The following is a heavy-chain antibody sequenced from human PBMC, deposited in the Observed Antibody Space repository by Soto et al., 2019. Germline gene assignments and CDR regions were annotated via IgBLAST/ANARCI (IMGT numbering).Heavy chain of an antibody. V-gene: IGHV4-59*01. CDR3: ARAPRGNYGYPSYFDY. CDR2: IYYSGST. D-gene: IGHD3-10*01. CDR1: GGSISSYY. Sequence: LSLTCTVSGGSISSYYWSWIRQPPVKGLEWIGYIYYSGSTNYNPSLKSRVTISVDTSKNQFSLKLSSVTAADTAVYYCARAPRGNYGYPSYFDYWGQGTLVTVSS. J-gene: IGHJ4*02.